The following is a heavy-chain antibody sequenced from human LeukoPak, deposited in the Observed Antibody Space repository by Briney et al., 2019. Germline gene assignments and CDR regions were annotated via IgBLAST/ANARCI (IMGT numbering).Heavy chain of an antibody. D-gene: IGHD6-19*01. CDR3: ARLGPASSGWPESFDY. CDR1: GFTLDDYA. CDR2: IKRDGSEK. V-gene: IGHV3-7*03. J-gene: IGHJ4*02. Sequence: GGSLRLSCAASGFTLDDYAMHWVRQAPGKGLEWVANIKRDGSEKYYVDSVKGRFTISRDNAKNSLDLQMNSLRVEDTAVFYCARLGPASSGWPESFDYWGQGTLVTVSS.